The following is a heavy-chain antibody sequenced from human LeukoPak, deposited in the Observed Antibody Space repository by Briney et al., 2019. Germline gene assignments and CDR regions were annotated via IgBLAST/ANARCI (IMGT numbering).Heavy chain of an antibody. Sequence: SETLSLTCTVPGYSISSGYYWGCIRTPPGKGLEWIGSIYHSGSTYYNPSLKSRVTISVDTSKNQFSLKLSSVTAADTAVYYCARPRHDGQGFDIWGQGTMVTVSS. CDR2: IYHSGST. J-gene: IGHJ3*02. CDR3: ARPRHDGQGFDI. D-gene: IGHD1-1*01. CDR1: GYSISSGYY. V-gene: IGHV4-38-2*02.